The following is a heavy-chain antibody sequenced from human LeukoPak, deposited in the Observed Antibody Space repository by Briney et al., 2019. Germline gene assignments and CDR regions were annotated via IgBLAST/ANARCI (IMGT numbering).Heavy chain of an antibody. CDR1: EFTFTNYW. CDR2: IWYDGSNK. CDR3: AKEYSSSSKYNWFDP. D-gene: IGHD6-6*01. V-gene: IGHV3-33*06. Sequence: GGSLRLSCAASEFTFTNYWMHWVRQAPGKGLEWVAVIWYDGSNKYYADSVKGRFTISRDNSKNTLYLQMNSLRAEDTAVCYCAKEYSSSSKYNWFDPWGQGTQVTVSS. J-gene: IGHJ5*02.